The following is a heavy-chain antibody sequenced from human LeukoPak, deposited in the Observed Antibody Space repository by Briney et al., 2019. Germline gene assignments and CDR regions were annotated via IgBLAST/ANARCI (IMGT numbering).Heavy chain of an antibody. CDR2: ISSSNSYI. CDR3: ARDLGSSVAGTIGY. V-gene: IGHV3-21*01. J-gene: IGHJ4*02. Sequence: GGSLRLSCAASGFTFDDYGMTWVRQAPGKGLEWVSFISSSNSYIYYADSMKGRFTISRDNAKNSLYLQMNSLRAEDTAVYYCARDLGSSVAGTIGYWGQGTLVTVSS. CDR1: GFTFDDYG. D-gene: IGHD6-19*01.